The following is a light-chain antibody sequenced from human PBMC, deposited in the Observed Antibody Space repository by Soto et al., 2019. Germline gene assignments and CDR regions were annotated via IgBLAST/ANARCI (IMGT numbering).Light chain of an antibody. CDR1: SSNIGAGYD. J-gene: IGLJ3*02. CDR2: EVI. V-gene: IGLV1-40*01. Sequence: QTVVTQPPSVSGAPGQRVTISCTGSSSNIGAGYDVHWYQQHPGKSPKLLIYEVINRPSGVSNRFSGSKSGNTASLTISGLQAEDEADYYCNSFTSVNTWVFGGGTKVTVL. CDR3: NSFTSVNTWV.